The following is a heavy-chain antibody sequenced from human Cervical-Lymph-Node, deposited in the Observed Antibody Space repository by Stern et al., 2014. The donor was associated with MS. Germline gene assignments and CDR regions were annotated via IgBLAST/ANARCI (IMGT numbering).Heavy chain of an antibody. J-gene: IGHJ4*02. CDR3: ASEKCTSASCYLS. Sequence: QVQLVESGGGLVKPGGSLRLSCAASGFTFSADFMTWIRQAPGKGLEWVSYISSSGSNVHYADSVKGRFTISRDNANNSLYLQMNSLRAEDTAVYYCASEKCTSASCYLSWGQGALVIVSS. D-gene: IGHD2-2*01. CDR1: GFTFSADF. V-gene: IGHV3-11*01. CDR2: ISSSGSNV.